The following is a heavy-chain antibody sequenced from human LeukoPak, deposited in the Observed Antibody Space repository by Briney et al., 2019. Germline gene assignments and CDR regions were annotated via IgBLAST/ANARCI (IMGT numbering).Heavy chain of an antibody. D-gene: IGHD2-15*01. V-gene: IGHV4-30-2*01. CDR2: IYHSGST. J-gene: IGHJ5*02. CDR1: GGSISSGGYY. CDR3: ARVVANRFDH. Sequence: SETLSLTCTVSGGSISSGGYYWSWIRQPPGKGLEWIGYIYHSGSTYYNPSLKSRVTISVDRSKNQFSLKLSSVTAADTAVYYCARVVANRFDHWGQGTLATVSS.